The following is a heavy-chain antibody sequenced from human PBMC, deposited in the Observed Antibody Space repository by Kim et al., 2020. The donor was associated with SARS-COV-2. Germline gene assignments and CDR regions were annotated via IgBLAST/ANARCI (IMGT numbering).Heavy chain of an antibody. CDR2: FDPEDGET. Sequence: ASVKVSCKVSGYTLTELSMHWVRQAPGKGLEWMGGFDPEDGETIYAQKFQGRVTMTEDTSTDTAYMELSSLRSEDTAVYYCATVRGRVWWLQPHQHFDYWGQGTLVTVSS. D-gene: IGHD5-12*01. CDR3: ATVRGRVWWLQPHQHFDY. V-gene: IGHV1-24*01. J-gene: IGHJ4*02. CDR1: GYTLTELS.